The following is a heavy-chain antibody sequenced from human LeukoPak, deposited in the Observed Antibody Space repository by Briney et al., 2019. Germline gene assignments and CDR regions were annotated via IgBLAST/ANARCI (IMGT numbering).Heavy chain of an antibody. D-gene: IGHD4-17*01. CDR3: ARDDYAMTNFDY. CDR1: GYTFTSYD. CDR2: MNPNSGNT. J-gene: IGHJ4*02. Sequence: GASVKVSCKASGYTFTSYDINWVRQATGQGLEWMGWMNPNSGNTGYAQKFQGRVTMTRNTSISTAYMELSSLRSEDTAVYYCARDDYAMTNFDYWGQGTLVTVSS. V-gene: IGHV1-8*01.